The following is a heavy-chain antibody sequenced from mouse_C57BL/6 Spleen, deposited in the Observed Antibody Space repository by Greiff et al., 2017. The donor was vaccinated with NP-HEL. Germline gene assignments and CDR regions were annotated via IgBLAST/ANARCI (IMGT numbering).Heavy chain of an antibody. J-gene: IGHJ2*01. CDR1: GYTFTSYW. Sequence: VQLQQPGAELVRPGSSVKLSCKASGYTFTSYWMHWVKQRPIQGLEWIGNIDPSDSETHYNQKFKDKVTLTVDKSSSTAYMQLSSLTSEDSAVYYCARQTGTGYYFDYWGQGTTLTVSS. CDR3: ARQTGTGYYFDY. D-gene: IGHD4-1*01. CDR2: IDPSDSET. V-gene: IGHV1-52*01.